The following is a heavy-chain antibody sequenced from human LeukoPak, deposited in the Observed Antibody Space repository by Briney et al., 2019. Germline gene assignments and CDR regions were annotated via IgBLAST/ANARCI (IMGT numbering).Heavy chain of an antibody. V-gene: IGHV4-39*07. D-gene: IGHD3-22*01. J-gene: IGHJ3*02. CDR3: AREGFRPPYYYDSSGYHDAFDI. CDR1: GDSISSSSYY. CDR2: IYYTGST. Sequence: PSETLSLTCTVSGDSISSSSYYWGWIRQPPGKGLEWIGSIYYTGSTYYNPSLKSRVTISVDTSKNQFSLKLSSVTAADTAVYYCAREGFRPPYYYDSSGYHDAFDIWGQGTMVTVSS.